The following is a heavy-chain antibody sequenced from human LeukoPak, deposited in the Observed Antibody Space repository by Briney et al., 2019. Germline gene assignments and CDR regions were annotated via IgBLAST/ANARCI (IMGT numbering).Heavy chain of an antibody. CDR2: INPDNGDT. Sequence: ASVKVSCKASGYTFTGYYMHWVRQAPGQGLEWMGWINPDNGDTNYAQKFQGRVTMTRDTSISTAYMELSRLRSDDTAVYYCARDRGRAMGVDYWGQGTLVTVSS. V-gene: IGHV1-2*02. CDR1: GYTFTGYY. J-gene: IGHJ4*02. CDR3: ARDRGRAMGVDY. D-gene: IGHD3-16*01.